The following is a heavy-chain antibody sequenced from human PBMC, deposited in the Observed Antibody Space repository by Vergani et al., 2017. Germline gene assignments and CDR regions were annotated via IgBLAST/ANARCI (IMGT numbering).Heavy chain of an antibody. J-gene: IGHJ5*01. V-gene: IGHV4-61*02. CDR2: IYTSGTT. CDR1: GDSISSGSYY. CDR3: ARGGLMIDAMGPINWFDS. D-gene: IGHD3-22*01. Sequence: QVQLQESGPGLVKPSQTLSLTCTVSGDSISSGSYYWSWIRQPAGKGLEWIGRIYTSGTTNYNPSLKTRVTISVDTSKNQFSLELSSVTAADTSVSYCARGGLMIDAMGPINWFDSWGQGILVSVSS.